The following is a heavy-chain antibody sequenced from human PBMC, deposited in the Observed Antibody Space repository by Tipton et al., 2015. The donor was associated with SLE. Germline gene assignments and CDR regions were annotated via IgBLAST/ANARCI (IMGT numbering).Heavy chain of an antibody. CDR2: ISSSSSYI. J-gene: IGHJ6*03. CDR1: GFTFSSYS. CDR3: ARRDIVVVVAAIGGAPYYMDV. V-gene: IGHV3-21*01. D-gene: IGHD2-15*01. Sequence: SLRLSCAASGFTFSSYSTNWVRQAPGKGLEWVSSISSSSSYIYYADSVKGRFTISRDNAKNSLYLQMNSLRAEDTAVYYCARRDIVVVVAAIGGAPYYMDVWGKGTTVTVSS.